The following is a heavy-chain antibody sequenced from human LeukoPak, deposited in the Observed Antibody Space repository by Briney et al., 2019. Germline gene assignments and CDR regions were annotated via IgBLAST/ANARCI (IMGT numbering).Heavy chain of an antibody. J-gene: IGHJ4*02. CDR1: GFTFSIYA. CDR3: ARRYCANGVCYFFDY. D-gene: IGHD2-8*01. Sequence: PGGSLRLSCAASGFTFSIYAMTWVRQAPGKGLEWVSEITGSTGRTYYTDSVNGRFTISRDNSKNTLFLQMNSLRAEDTAIYYCARRYCANGVCYFFDYWGQGTLVTV. V-gene: IGHV3-23*01. CDR2: ITGSTGRT.